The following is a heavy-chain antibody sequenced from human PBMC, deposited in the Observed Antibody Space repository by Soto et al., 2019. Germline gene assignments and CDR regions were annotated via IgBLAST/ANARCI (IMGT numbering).Heavy chain of an antibody. J-gene: IGHJ4*02. CDR3: TRGGMYSSGWYFDY. CDR2: IRSKANSYAT. D-gene: IGHD6-19*01. V-gene: IGHV3-73*01. Sequence: EVQLVESGGGLVQPGGSLKLSCAASGFTFSGSAMHWVRQASGKGLEWVGRIRSKANSYATAYAASVKGRFTISRDDSKNTAYLQMNSLKTEDTAVYYCTRGGMYSSGWYFDYWGQGTLVTVSS. CDR1: GFTFSGSA.